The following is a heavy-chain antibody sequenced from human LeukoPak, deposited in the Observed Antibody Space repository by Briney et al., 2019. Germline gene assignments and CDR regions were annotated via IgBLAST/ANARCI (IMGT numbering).Heavy chain of an antibody. CDR1: GFTFSSYW. J-gene: IGHJ4*02. CDR2: IKQEGSEK. CDR3: AKGFIHFDY. V-gene: IGHV3-7*01. Sequence: RGSLRLSCAASGFTFSSYWMSWVRQAPGKGLEWVANIKQEGSEKYYVDSVKGRFTISRDNAKNSLYLQMNSLRAEDTAVYYCAKGFIHFDYWGQGTLVTVSS.